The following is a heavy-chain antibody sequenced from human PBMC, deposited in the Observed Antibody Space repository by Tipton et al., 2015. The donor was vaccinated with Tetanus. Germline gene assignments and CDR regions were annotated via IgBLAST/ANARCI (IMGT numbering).Heavy chain of an antibody. D-gene: IGHD2-15*01. CDR2: IFPLYGTA. CDR3: VRPARYCSGGSCFLALDF. Sequence: QLVQSGAEVKEPGASVKVSCKASGYNFVNFGISWVRQARGQGLEWMGGIFPLYGTANYAPDFQGRVTLTADESTGTAYMEMSSLRSEDTAVYYCVRPARYCSGGSCFLALDFWGQGTLVTVSS. J-gene: IGHJ4*02. V-gene: IGHV1-69*01. CDR1: GYNFVNFG.